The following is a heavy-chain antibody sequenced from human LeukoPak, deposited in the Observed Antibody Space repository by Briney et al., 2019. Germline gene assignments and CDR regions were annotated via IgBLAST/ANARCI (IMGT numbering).Heavy chain of an antibody. CDR3: ATTPICSSTSCYADHPGGAFDI. D-gene: IGHD2-2*01. CDR1: GYTFTGYD. J-gene: IGHJ3*02. Sequence: GASVKVSCKASGYTFTGYDINWVRLTTGQGLELMGWVNPNSGNTGYTQKFQGRVTITRSTSIATAYMELSSLRSDDTAVYYCATTPICSSTSCYADHPGGAFDIWGQGTMVTVSS. CDR2: VNPNSGNT. V-gene: IGHV1-8*03.